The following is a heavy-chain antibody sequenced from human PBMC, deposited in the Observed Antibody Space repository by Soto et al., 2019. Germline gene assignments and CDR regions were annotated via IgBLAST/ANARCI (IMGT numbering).Heavy chain of an antibody. Sequence: QVPLVQSGAEVKKPGASVKVSCKASGNTFTNYAMHCVRQAPGQRLEWMGWINAGNGNTKYSQKFQGRVTITRDTSASTAYMELSSLRSEDTAVYYCTRDRSVVAAGTQYYFDFWGQGTLVTVSS. CDR1: GNTFTNYA. CDR2: INAGNGNT. V-gene: IGHV1-3*01. J-gene: IGHJ4*02. CDR3: TRDRSVVAAGTQYYFDF. D-gene: IGHD6-13*01.